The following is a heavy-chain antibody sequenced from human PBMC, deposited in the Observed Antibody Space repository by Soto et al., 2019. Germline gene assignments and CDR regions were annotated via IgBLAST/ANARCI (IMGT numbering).Heavy chain of an antibody. CDR2: INAGNGNT. CDR3: ARDLGSTDYDFWSGSLATDALDI. J-gene: IGHJ3*02. CDR1: GYTFTSYA. V-gene: IGHV1-3*01. D-gene: IGHD3-3*01. Sequence: ASVKVSCKASGYTFTSYAMHWVRQAPGQRLEWMGWINAGNGNTKYSQKFQGRVTITRDTSASTAYMELSSLRSEDTAVYYCARDLGSTDYDFWSGSLATDALDIWGQGTMVTVSS.